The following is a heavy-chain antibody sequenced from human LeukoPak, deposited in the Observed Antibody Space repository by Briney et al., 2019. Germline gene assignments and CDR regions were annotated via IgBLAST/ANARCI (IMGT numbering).Heavy chain of an antibody. CDR1: GFTFSGSA. CDR2: IRSKANSYAT. CDR3: TRLSIGYSYGIDY. Sequence: GSLRLSCAASGFTFSGSAMHWVRQASGKGLEWVGRIRSKANSYATAYAASVKGRFTISRDDSKNTAYLQMNSLKTEDTAVYYCTRLSIGYSYGIDYWGQGTLVTVSS. V-gene: IGHV3-73*01. J-gene: IGHJ4*02. D-gene: IGHD5-18*01.